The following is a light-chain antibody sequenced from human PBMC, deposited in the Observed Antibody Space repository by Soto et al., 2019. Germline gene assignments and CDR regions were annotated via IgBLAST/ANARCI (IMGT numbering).Light chain of an antibody. CDR2: NNN. CDR3: ATWDDSLNAYV. CDR1: SSNIGSNA. V-gene: IGLV1-44*01. Sequence: QSVLAQPPSASGTPGQTATISCSGTSSNIGSNAVNWYQRLPGTAPKLLIYNNNQRPSGVPDRFSGSKYGTSASLAITGLQSEDEADYYCATWDDSLNAYVFGTGTKVTVL. J-gene: IGLJ1*01.